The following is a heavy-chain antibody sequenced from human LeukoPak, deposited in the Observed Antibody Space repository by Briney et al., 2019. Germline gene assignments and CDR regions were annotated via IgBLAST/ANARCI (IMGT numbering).Heavy chain of an antibody. CDR3: TTDVTLVGATAGGY. Sequence: PGGSIRLSCAASGFTFSNAWMSWVRQAPGKGLEWVGRIKSRTDGGTTDYAAPVKGRFTISRDDSKNTLYLQMNSLKTEDTAVYYCTTDVTLVGATAGGYWGQGTLVTVSS. J-gene: IGHJ4*02. V-gene: IGHV3-15*01. D-gene: IGHD1-26*01. CDR2: IKSRTDGGTT. CDR1: GFTFSNAW.